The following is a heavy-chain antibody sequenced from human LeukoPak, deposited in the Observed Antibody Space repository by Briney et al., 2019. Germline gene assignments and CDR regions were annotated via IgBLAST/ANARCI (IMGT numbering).Heavy chain of an antibody. CDR3: ARHCCSGPAKRVFDI. CDR1: GGSIISSDYH. CDR2: ISYSGNT. Sequence: ASETLSLTCTVSGGSIISSDYHWGWVRQPPGKGLEWIGTISYSGNTDYNPSLRSRVTISVDTSNNQFSLRLGSVTAADTAVYHCARHCCSGPAKRVFDIWGRGTMVTVSS. J-gene: IGHJ3*02. V-gene: IGHV4-39*01. D-gene: IGHD2-15*01.